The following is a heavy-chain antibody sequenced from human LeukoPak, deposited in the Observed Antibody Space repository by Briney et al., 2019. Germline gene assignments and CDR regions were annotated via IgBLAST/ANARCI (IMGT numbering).Heavy chain of an antibody. CDR2: ISGSSGNT. Sequence: GGSLRLSCAASGFTFGSYAMSWVRQAPGKGLEWVSVISGSSGNTYYADSVKGRFTISRDNSKNTLYLQMNSLRAEDTAVYYCAKDYSSGWYDYWGQGTLVTVSS. D-gene: IGHD6-19*01. V-gene: IGHV3-23*01. CDR3: AKDYSSGWYDY. CDR1: GFTFGSYA. J-gene: IGHJ4*02.